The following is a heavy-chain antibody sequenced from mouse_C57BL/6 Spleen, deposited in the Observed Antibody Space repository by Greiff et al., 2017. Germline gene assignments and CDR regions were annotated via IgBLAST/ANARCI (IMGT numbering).Heavy chain of an antibody. CDR1: GYAFSSSW. V-gene: IGHV1-82*01. CDR3: ARYDSP. J-gene: IGHJ4*01. D-gene: IGHD2-12*01. Sequence: QVHVKQSGPELVKPGASVKISCKASGYAFSSSWMNWVKQRPGKGLEWIGRIYPGDGDTNYNGKFKGKATLTADKSSSTAYMQLSSLTSGDSAVYFCARYDSPWGQGTSVTVSS. CDR2: IYPGDGDT.